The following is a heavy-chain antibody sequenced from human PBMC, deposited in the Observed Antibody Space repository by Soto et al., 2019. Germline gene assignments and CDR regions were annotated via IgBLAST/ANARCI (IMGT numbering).Heavy chain of an antibody. CDR2: ISYSGTT. Sequence: QLHLQESGPGLVKPSETLCLTCAVSGDSMSSSSNYWGWIRQPPGEGLEWIWRISYSGTTSYNPYMRGRATISVETSKNQFSLKLSSVTAADTAVYFCARHDPISMIVVVTRYWGQGTLVTVSS. D-gene: IGHD3-22*01. CDR3: ARHDPISMIVVVTRY. J-gene: IGHJ4*02. CDR1: GDSMSSSSNY. V-gene: IGHV4-39*01.